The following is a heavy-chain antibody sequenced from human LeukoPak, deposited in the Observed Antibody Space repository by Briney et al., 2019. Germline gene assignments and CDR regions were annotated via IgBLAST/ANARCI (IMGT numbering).Heavy chain of an antibody. D-gene: IGHD3-9*01. V-gene: IGHV4-28*05. CDR3: ARSALRYFDWLLYDFDY. CDR1: GFSIRSSNW. Sequence: SDTLSLTCAVSGFSIRSSNWWGWIRQPPGKGLEWIGYIYYDGSIYYNPSLRSRVTMSVDTSKNQFSLKLSSVTAADTAVYYCARSALRYFDWLLYDFDYWGQGTLVSVSS. J-gene: IGHJ4*02. CDR2: IYYDGSI.